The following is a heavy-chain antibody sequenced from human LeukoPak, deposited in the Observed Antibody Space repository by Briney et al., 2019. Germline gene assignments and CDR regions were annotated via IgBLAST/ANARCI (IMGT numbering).Heavy chain of an antibody. D-gene: IGHD1-7*01. CDR1: GGSISSGSYY. Sequence: PSQTLSLTCTVSGGSISSGSYYWSWIRQPAGKGLEWIGRIYTSGSTNYNPSLESRVTISVDTSKNQFSLKLSSVTAADTAVYYCARVGGTTSYFDYWGQGTLVTVSS. V-gene: IGHV4-61*02. J-gene: IGHJ4*02. CDR3: ARVGGTTSYFDY. CDR2: IYTSGST.